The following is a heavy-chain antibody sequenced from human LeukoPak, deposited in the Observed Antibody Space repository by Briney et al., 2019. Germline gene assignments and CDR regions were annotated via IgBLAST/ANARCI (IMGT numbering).Heavy chain of an antibody. D-gene: IGHD6-19*01. Sequence: GGSLRLSCTASGFTFSNYAMNWVRQAPGKGLEWVSIISGRGNSTYYADSVRGRFIISRDNSQNTLFLQMNSLRAEDTAVYYCATPDSSDWYVPTLDYWGQGTLVTVSS. CDR2: ISGRGNST. CDR3: ATPDSSDWYVPTLDY. J-gene: IGHJ4*02. V-gene: IGHV3-23*01. CDR1: GFTFSNYA.